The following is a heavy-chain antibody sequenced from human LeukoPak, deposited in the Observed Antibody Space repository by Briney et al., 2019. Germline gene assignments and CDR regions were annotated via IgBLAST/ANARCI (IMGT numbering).Heavy chain of an antibody. CDR3: AREGDPNYGSGSQGFDY. V-gene: IGHV3-64*01. D-gene: IGHD3-10*01. Sequence: GGSLRLSCAASGFTFSSYAMHWVRQAPGKGLEYVSAISSNGGSTYYANSVKGRFTISRDNSKNTLYLQMGSLRAEEMAVYYCAREGDPNYGSGSQGFDYWGQGTLVTVSS. CDR1: GFTFSSYA. J-gene: IGHJ4*02. CDR2: ISSNGGST.